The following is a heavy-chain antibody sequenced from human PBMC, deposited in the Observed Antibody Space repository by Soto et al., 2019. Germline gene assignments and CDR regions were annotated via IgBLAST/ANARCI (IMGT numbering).Heavy chain of an antibody. CDR1: GYTYRIYG. CDR2: ISAFNHDT. CDR3: ARFFCNTSGDQLYLYY. J-gene: IGHJ4*02. V-gene: IGHV1-18*01. D-gene: IGHD3-3*01. Sequence: ASVKVSCKTSGYTYRIYGITWVRQAPGQGLEWMGWISAFNHDTRYAQRFQGRLSMATDTSTSTAYMELRSLTSDDTAVYYCARFFCNTSGDQLYLYYCAQGTLVPVSS.